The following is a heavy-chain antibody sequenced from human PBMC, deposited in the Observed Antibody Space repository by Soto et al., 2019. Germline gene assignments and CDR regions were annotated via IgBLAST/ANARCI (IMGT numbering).Heavy chain of an antibody. CDR2: INHSGST. Sequence: SETLSLTCAVYGGSFSGYYWSWIRQPPGKGLEWIGEINHSGSTNYNPSLKSRVTISVDTSKNQFSLKLSSVTAADTAVYYCARGLPDVLSPRWELLSPELFDYWGQGTLVTVSS. J-gene: IGHJ4*02. V-gene: IGHV4-34*01. CDR3: ARGLPDVLSPRWELLSPELFDY. CDR1: GGSFSGYY. D-gene: IGHD1-26*01.